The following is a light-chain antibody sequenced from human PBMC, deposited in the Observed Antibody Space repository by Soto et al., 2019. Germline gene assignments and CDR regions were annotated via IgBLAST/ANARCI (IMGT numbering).Light chain of an antibody. CDR2: AAS. CDR3: QQSYTYPHT. V-gene: IGKV1-39*01. Sequence: DIPMTQSPSSLSASVGDRVTITCRTSQSVSSYLNWYQQKPGKAPNLLVFAASSLQSGVPSRFSGSGSGTDFTLTVNSLQPEDFATYYCQQSYTYPHTFGQGTKLEI. J-gene: IGKJ2*01. CDR1: QSVSSY.